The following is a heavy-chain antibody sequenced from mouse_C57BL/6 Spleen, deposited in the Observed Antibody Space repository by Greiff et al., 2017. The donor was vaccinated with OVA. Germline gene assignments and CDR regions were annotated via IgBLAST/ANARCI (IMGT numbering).Heavy chain of an antibody. CDR3: AGIYGSSPLWYFYV. Sequence: QVQLQQSGPELVKPGASVKISCKASGYAFSSSWMNWVKQRPGKGLEWIGGFYPGDGDTNYNGQFKGKATLTADKTSSTAYMQLISLTSEDSAVYFCAGIYGSSPLWYFYVWGTGTTVTVSS. CDR2: FYPGDGDT. D-gene: IGHD1-1*01. CDR1: GYAFSSSW. J-gene: IGHJ1*03. V-gene: IGHV1-82*01.